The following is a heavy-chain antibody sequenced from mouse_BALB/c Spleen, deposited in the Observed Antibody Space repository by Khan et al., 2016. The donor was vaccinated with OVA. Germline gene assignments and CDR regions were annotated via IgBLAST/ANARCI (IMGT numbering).Heavy chain of an antibody. Sequence: QIQLVQSGPELKKPGVTVKISCKASGYTFTTYGMNWVKQAPGKGLKWMGWINTYTGEPTYVDDFKGRFAFSLETSASTAYLQINNLKNEDTATYYCARVGYAGTMDYWGQGTSVTVSS. J-gene: IGHJ4*01. CDR2: INTYTGEP. CDR3: ARVGYAGTMDY. D-gene: IGHD2-14*01. CDR1: GYTFTTYG. V-gene: IGHV9-3-1*01.